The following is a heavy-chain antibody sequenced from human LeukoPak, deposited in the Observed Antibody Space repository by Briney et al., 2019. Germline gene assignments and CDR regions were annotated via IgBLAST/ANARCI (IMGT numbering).Heavy chain of an antibody. CDR3: TRLAPGSSRDY. V-gene: IGHV3-7*01. J-gene: IGHJ4*02. D-gene: IGHD2-15*01. Sequence: GGSLRLSCAASGFTFSHYWMSWVRQSPGKGLEWVTTIKNDGGDTLYADSVKGRLTSSRDDAKSSLFLQFHSLRVDETAVYYCTRLAPGSSRDYWGQGTLVTVSP. CDR2: IKNDGGDT. CDR1: GFTFSHYW.